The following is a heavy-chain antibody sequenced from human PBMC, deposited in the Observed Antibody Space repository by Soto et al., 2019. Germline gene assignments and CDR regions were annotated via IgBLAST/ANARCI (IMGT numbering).Heavy chain of an antibody. CDR2: IIPIFGTA. V-gene: IGHV1-69*13. J-gene: IGHJ6*02. D-gene: IGHD6-13*01. CDR1: GGTFSSYA. CDR3: ARSLGIAARTQDYYYYYGMDV. Sequence: GASVKVSCKASGGTFSSYAISWVRQAPGQGLEWMGGIIPIFGTANYAQKFQGRVTITADESTSTAYMELSSLRSEDTAVYYCARSLGIAARTQDYYYYYGMDVWGQGTTVTVSS.